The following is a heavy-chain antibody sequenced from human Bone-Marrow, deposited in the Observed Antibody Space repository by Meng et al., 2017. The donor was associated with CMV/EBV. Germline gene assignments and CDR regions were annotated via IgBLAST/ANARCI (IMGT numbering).Heavy chain of an antibody. V-gene: IGHV1-58*01. CDR2: IVVGSGYT. Sequence: SVKVSCKASGFSFTNAVVQWVRQARGEPLEWIGWIVVGSGYTSYAQKLQGRVTITRDMATSTAYMEVSSLRSDDTAVYYCASKAMDVWGQGTTVTVSS. J-gene: IGHJ6*02. CDR1: GFSFTNAV. CDR3: ASKAMDV.